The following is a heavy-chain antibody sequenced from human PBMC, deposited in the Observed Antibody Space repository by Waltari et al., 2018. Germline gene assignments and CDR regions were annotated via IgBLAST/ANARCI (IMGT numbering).Heavy chain of an antibody. CDR2: IDSGGST. J-gene: IGHJ4*02. D-gene: IGHD1-26*01. Sequence: EVQMVEPGGGLIQPGGSLRLSCAVSGFSVISHYMTWVRQPPGKGLEWVSDIDSGGSTYYADSVKGRFTISRDNSKNTLYLQMNNLRAEDTAVYYCARENSGSYGEFDFWGQGTLVTVSS. V-gene: IGHV3-53*01. CDR3: ARENSGSYGEFDF. CDR1: GFSVISHY.